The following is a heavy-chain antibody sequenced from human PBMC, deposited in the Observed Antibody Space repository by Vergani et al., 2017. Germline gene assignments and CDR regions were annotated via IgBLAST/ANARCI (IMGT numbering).Heavy chain of an antibody. CDR2: ISSSSSYI. J-gene: IGHJ4*02. CDR3: AKAGDTAMADFDY. D-gene: IGHD5-18*01. CDR1: GFTFSSYS. V-gene: IGHV3-21*01. Sequence: EVQLVESGGGLVKPGGSLRLSCAASGFTFSSYSMNWVRQAPGKGLEWVSSISSSSSYIYYADSVKGRFTISRDNAKNSLYLQMNSLRAEDTAVYYCAKAGDTAMADFDYWGQGTLVTVSS.